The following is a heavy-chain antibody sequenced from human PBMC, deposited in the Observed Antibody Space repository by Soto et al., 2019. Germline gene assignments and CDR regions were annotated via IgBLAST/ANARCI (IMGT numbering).Heavy chain of an antibody. D-gene: IGHD3-22*01. CDR3: AKERLGDTMIALFDY. J-gene: IGHJ4*02. V-gene: IGHV3-30*18. Sequence: GGSLRLSCAASGFTFSSYGMHWVRQAPGKGLEWVAVISYDGSNKYYADSVKGRFTISRDNSKNTLYLQMNSLRAEDTAVYYCAKERLGDTMIALFDYWGQGTLVTVSS. CDR2: ISYDGSNK. CDR1: GFTFSSYG.